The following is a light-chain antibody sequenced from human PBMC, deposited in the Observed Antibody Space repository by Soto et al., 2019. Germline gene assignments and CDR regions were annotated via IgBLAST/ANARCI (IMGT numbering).Light chain of an antibody. J-gene: IGKJ5*01. CDR3: QQSYSIPIT. CDR1: QSITKW. Sequence: DIQMTQSPATLSASVGDRVTIACRASQSITKWLAWYQQKPGKAPKLLIFDASTLESGVPSRFSASGYGTDFTLTISSLQPEDFATYYCQQSYSIPITFGQGTRLEIK. CDR2: DAS. V-gene: IGKV1-5*01.